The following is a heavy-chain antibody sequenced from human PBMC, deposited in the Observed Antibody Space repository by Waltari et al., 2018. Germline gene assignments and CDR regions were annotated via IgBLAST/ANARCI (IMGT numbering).Heavy chain of an antibody. CDR3: GRIACGDEGGYVQH. Sequence: QLQLQESGPGLVKPSETLSLTCSVSGGSITTNHNWGWIRQPPGKGLEWMGNTQYRGGTFDNPSLESGVTRSVDTWKNQFSLRLTSVGAADAGVYVCGRIACGDEGGYVQHWGQGALGSVAS. V-gene: IGHV4-39*01. D-gene: IGHD4-17*01. J-gene: IGHJ1*01. CDR2: TQYRGGT. CDR1: GGSITTNHN.